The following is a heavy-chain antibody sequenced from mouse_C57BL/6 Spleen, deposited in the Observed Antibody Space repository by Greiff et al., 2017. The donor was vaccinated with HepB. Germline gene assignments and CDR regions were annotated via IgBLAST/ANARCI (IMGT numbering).Heavy chain of an antibody. D-gene: IGHD2-3*01. J-gene: IGHJ3*01. V-gene: IGHV5-4*01. CDR2: ISDGGSYT. Sequence: EVQRVESGGGLVKPGGSLKLSCAASGFTFSSYAVSWVRQTPEKRLEWVATISDGGSYTYYPDNVKGRFTISRDNAKNNLYLQMSHLKSEDTAMYYCARGNDLWFAYWGQGTLVTVSA. CDR1: GFTFSSYA. CDR3: ARGNDLWFAY.